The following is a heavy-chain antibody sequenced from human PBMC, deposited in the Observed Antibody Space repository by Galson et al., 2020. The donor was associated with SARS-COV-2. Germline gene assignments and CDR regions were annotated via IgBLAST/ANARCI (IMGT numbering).Heavy chain of an antibody. CDR2: IYTSGGT. V-gene: IGHV3-66*01. D-gene: IGHD2-8*02. CDR3: AGAHKDCTGDICNGDY. J-gene: IGHJ4*02. CDR1: GLTVSTNY. Sequence: GGSMRLSCAASGLTVSTNYMTWVRQAPGKGLEWVSLIYTSGGTYYADSVKSKFTISRDNSKNTLYLQMNSLSAEDTAVYYCAGAHKDCTGDICNGDYWGQGTLVTVAS.